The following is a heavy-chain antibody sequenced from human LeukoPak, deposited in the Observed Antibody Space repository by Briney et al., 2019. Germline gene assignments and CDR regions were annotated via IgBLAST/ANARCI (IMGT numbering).Heavy chain of an antibody. Sequence: SETLSLTCTVSGGSISSYYWSWIRQPPGKGLEWIGYIYYSGSTNYNPSLKSRVTVSVDTSKNQFSLKLSSVTAADTAVYYCARGRTNYYGSGSYYRYYYYMDVWGKGTTVTVSS. V-gene: IGHV4-59*12. J-gene: IGHJ6*03. CDR3: ARGRTNYYGSGSYYRYYYYMDV. D-gene: IGHD3-10*01. CDR1: GGSISSYY. CDR2: IYYSGST.